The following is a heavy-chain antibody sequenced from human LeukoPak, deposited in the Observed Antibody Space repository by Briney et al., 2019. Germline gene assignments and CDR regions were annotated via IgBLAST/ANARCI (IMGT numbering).Heavy chain of an antibody. D-gene: IGHD1-26*01. Sequence: PEASVKVSCKASGYTFTSYDINWVRQASGQGLEWMGVINPNSGNTGYAQKFQGRVTMTRNTSISTAYMELSSLRSEDTTVYYCARGPTWDDAFDIWGQGTMVTVSS. J-gene: IGHJ3*02. CDR3: ARGPTWDDAFDI. CDR2: INPNSGNT. V-gene: IGHV1-8*01. CDR1: GYTFTSYD.